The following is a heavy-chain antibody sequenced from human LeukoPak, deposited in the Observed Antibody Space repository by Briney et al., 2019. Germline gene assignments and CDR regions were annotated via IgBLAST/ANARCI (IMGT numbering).Heavy chain of an antibody. Sequence: PSETLPLTCAVYGGSFSGYYWSWIRQPPGKGLEWIGEINHSGSTNYNPSLKSRVTISVDTSKNQFSLKLSSVTAADTAVYYCARGTNTGYSSSWYFYYYYMDVWGKGTTVTVSS. CDR3: ARGTNTGYSSSWYFYYYYMDV. CDR2: INHSGST. V-gene: IGHV4-34*01. J-gene: IGHJ6*03. CDR1: GGSFSGYY. D-gene: IGHD6-13*01.